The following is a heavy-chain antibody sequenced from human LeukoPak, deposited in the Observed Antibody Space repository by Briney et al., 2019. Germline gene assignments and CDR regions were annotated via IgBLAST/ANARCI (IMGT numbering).Heavy chain of an antibody. Sequence: GGSLRLSCAASGFTFSSYAMSWVRQAPRKGLEWVSAMSGSGGSTYYADSVKGRFTISRDNSKNTLYLQMNSLRAEDTAVYYCAKDGPVGSVWYGTLAAWGQGTLVTVS. D-gene: IGHD6-19*01. CDR1: GFTFSSYA. CDR2: MSGSGGST. V-gene: IGHV3-23*01. J-gene: IGHJ5*02. CDR3: AKDGPVGSVWYGTLAA.